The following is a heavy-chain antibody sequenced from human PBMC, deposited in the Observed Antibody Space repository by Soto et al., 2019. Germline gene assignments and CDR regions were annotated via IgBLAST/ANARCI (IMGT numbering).Heavy chain of an antibody. D-gene: IGHD2-2*01. CDR2: IYYSGST. Sequence: NPSETLSLTCTVSGRSIRSNYWSRIRQPPGKGLEWIGYIYYSGSTNYSPSLKSRVTISVDTSKNQFSLKLSSVTAADTAVYYCARHGVPAAIGDGFDPWGQGTLVPISS. J-gene: IGHJ5*02. CDR1: GRSIRSNY. V-gene: IGHV4-59*08. CDR3: ARHGVPAAIGDGFDP.